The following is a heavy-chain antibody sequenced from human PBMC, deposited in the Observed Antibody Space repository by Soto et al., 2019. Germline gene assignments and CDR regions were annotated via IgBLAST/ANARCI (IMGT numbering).Heavy chain of an antibody. Sequence: QVQLVESGGGVVQPGRSLRLSCAASGFTFSSYAMHWVRQAPGKGLEWVAVISYDGSNKYYADSVKGRFTISRDNSKNTLYLQMNSLRAEDTAVYYCARSNDGSAITDRWFDYWGKVTLVTVAS. CDR1: GFTFSSYA. D-gene: IGHD3-10*01. J-gene: IGHJ4*02. CDR3: ARSNDGSAITDRWFDY. V-gene: IGHV3-30-3*01. CDR2: ISYDGSNK.